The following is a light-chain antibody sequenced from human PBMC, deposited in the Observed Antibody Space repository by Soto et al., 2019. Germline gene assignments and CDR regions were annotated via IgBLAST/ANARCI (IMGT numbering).Light chain of an antibody. Sequence: QSVLTQPPSVSGAPGQRVTISCTGSRSNIGAGYDVHWYQQLPGTAPKLLIYGDTNRPSGVPDRFSASKSGTSASLAITGLQADDEADYYCQSYDSSLSGRVFGTGTKLTVL. CDR2: GDT. V-gene: IGLV1-40*01. CDR1: RSNIGAGYD. J-gene: IGLJ1*01. CDR3: QSYDSSLSGRV.